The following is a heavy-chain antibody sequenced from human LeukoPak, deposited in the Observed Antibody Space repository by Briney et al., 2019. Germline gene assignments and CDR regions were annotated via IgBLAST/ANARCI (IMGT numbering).Heavy chain of an antibody. CDR1: GYTFSGYY. J-gene: IGHJ6*04. D-gene: IGHD6-25*01. CDR3: ASDAPGSAEMDV. CDR2: INPNSSGT. Sequence: GASVKVSCKTSGYTFSGYYMHWVRQAPGQGPEWMGWINPNSSGTNYAQKVQGRVTMTRDKASSTPHLELSRLRSDDTAVYYCASDAPGSAEMDVWGKGTKVTVSS. V-gene: IGHV1-2*02.